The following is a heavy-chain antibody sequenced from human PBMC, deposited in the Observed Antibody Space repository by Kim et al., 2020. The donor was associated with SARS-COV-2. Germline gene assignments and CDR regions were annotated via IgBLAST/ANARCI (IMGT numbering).Heavy chain of an antibody. CDR1: GLSFSDSY. V-gene: IGHV3-11*01. D-gene: IGHD5-12*01. Sequence: GGSLRLSCAASGLSFSDSYMNWVRQAPGKGLEWLSFISTRGESIFYADSVEGRFTISRDNAKNSLSLQMNNLRDEDTAAYYCARSGNGYNAFGIWGQGFLVTVSS. J-gene: IGHJ4*02. CDR2: ISTRGESI. CDR3: ARSGNGYNAFGI.